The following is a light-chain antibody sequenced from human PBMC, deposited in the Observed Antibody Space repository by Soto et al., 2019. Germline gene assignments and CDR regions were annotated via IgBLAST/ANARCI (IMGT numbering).Light chain of an antibody. CDR1: SSDVGGYNY. CDR2: DVS. CDR3: SSYTSSSTLLYV. Sequence: QSALTQPASVSGSPGQSITISCTGTSSDVGGYNYVSWYQQHPGKAPKLMIYDVSNRPSGVSNRFSGSKSGNTASLTISGLQAEDEADYYGSSYTSSSTLLYVFGPGNKLNVL. V-gene: IGLV2-14*01. J-gene: IGLJ1*01.